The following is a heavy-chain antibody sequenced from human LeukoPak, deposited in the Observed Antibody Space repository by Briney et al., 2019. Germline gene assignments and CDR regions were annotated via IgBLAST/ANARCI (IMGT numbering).Heavy chain of an antibody. CDR1: GGSFSTYF. D-gene: IGHD6-13*01. J-gene: IGHJ6*03. CDR3: ARADYSSTWSHYYYYMDV. CDR2: VNHSGST. V-gene: IGHV4-34*01. Sequence: KPSETLSLTCAVYGGSFSTYFWNWIRQPPGKGLEWIGEVNHSGSTNYNPSLKSRVTISVDTSKNQFSLKLSSVTAADTAVYYCARADYSSTWSHYYYYMDVWGKGTTVTVSS.